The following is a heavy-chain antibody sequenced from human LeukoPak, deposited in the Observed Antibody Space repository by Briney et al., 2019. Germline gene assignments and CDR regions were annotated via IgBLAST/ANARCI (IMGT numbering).Heavy chain of an antibody. D-gene: IGHD3-3*01. V-gene: IGHV1-69*05. Sequence: SVKVSCKASGGTFSSYAISWVRQAPGQGLEWMGGIIPIFGTANYAQKFQGRVTITTDESTSTAYMELSSLRSEDTAVYYCAARREYDFWSGYYTGYYYYMDVWGKGTTVTVSS. CDR2: IIPIFGTA. CDR3: AARREYDFWSGYYTGYYYYMDV. J-gene: IGHJ6*03. CDR1: GGTFSSYA.